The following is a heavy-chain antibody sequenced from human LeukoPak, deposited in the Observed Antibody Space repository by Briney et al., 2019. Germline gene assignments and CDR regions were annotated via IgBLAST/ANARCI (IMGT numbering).Heavy chain of an antibody. CDR2: ISWNSGSI. J-gene: IGHJ5*02. V-gene: IGHV3-9*01. CDR1: GFTFDDYA. CDR3: AKDAARGLLSNWFDP. D-gene: IGHD2-21*02. Sequence: SGGSLRLSCAASGFTFDDYAMHWVRQAPGKGLEWVSGISWNSGSIGYADSVKGRFTISRDNAKNSLYLQMNSLRAEDTALYYCAKDAARGLLSNWFDPWGQGTLVTVSS.